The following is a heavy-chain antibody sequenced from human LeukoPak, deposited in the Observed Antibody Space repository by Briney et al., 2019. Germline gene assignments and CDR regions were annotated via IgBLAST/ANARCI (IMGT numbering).Heavy chain of an antibody. J-gene: IGHJ4*01. CDR2: IGGTGGTT. Sequence: PGGSLRLSCAASGFTFGSNAMCWVRQAPGKGLEWVSLIGGTGGTTYYADSVKGRLTISRDNSKNTLYLQMNSLRVEDTAVYYCAKDAHSGSYFDYWGQGILVTVSS. CDR3: AKDAHSGSYFDY. D-gene: IGHD1-26*01. V-gene: IGHV3-23*01. CDR1: GFTFGSNA.